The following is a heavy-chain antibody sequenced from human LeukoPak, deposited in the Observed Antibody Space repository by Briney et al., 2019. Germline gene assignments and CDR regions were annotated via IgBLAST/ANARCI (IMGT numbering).Heavy chain of an antibody. CDR1: GFTFSDYA. J-gene: IGHJ6*03. CDR3: ARSLATSYYYMDV. V-gene: IGHV3-30*04. D-gene: IGHD5-12*01. CDR2: ISYDGSNK. Sequence: GGSLRLSCAASGFTFSDYAMHWVRQAPGKGLEWVAVISYDGSNKYYADSVKGRFTISRDNSKNTLYLQMSSLRAEDTAVYYCARSLATSYYYMDVWGKGTTVTVSS.